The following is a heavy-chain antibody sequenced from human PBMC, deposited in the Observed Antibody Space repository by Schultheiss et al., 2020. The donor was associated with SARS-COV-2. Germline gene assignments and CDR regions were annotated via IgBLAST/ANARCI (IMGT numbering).Heavy chain of an antibody. Sequence: SETLSLTCTVSGGSISSSSYYWGWIRQPPGKGLEWIGYIFSSGNSKYNPSLKSRVTISVDTSKNQFSLKLSSVTAADTAVYYCARYSDYNRGNYYYYYYMDVWGQGTTVTVSS. CDR2: IFSSGNS. D-gene: IGHD4-11*01. J-gene: IGHJ6*03. V-gene: IGHV4-61*05. CDR3: ARYSDYNRGNYYYYYYMDV. CDR1: GGSISSSSYY.